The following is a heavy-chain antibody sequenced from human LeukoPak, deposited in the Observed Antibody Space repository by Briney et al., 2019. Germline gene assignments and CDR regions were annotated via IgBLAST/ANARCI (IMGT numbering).Heavy chain of an antibody. J-gene: IGHJ4*02. CDR2: IYYSGST. Sequence: SETLSLTCTVSGGSISSYYWSWIRQPPGKGLEWIGYIYYSGSTNYNPSLKSRVTISVDTSKNQFSLKLSSVTAADTAVYYCAGGVYCGGDCYCLDYWGQGTLVTVSS. D-gene: IGHD2-21*02. CDR1: GGSISSYY. V-gene: IGHV4-59*01. CDR3: AGGVYCGGDCYCLDY.